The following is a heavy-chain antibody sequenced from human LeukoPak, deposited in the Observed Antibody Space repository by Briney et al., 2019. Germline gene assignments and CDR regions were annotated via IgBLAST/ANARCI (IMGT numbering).Heavy chain of an antibody. CDR3: ASSNYDPYYFDY. J-gene: IGHJ4*02. D-gene: IGHD3-3*01. V-gene: IGHV4-59*01. Sequence: PSETLSLTCAVYGGSFSGYYWSWIRQPPGKGLEWIGYIYYSGSTNYNPSLKSRVTISVDTSKNQFSLKLSSVTAADTAVHYCASSNYDPYYFDYWGQGTLVTVSS. CDR2: IYYSGST. CDR1: GGSFSGYY.